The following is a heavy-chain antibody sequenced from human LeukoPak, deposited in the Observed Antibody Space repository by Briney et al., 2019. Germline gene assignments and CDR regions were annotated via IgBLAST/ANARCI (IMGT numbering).Heavy chain of an antibody. D-gene: IGHD3-22*01. CDR2: ISTSAGNL. CDR1: SFTFTDYY. CDR3: ARDAVDSSGFDFDY. J-gene: IGHJ4*02. V-gene: IGHV3-11*01. Sequence: GRSLRPSCAASSFTFTDYYMTWIRQAPGKGLEWTSYISTSAGNLYYTASVKGRFHISRDNAKNSLYLQMNSLRAEDTAVYYCARDAVDSSGFDFDYWGQGTLVSVSS.